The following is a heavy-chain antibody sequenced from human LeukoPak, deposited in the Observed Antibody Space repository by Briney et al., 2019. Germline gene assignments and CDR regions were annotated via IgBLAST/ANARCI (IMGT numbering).Heavy chain of an antibody. CDR3: ASIGYSSGWPTDY. J-gene: IGHJ4*02. V-gene: IGHV3-11*04. CDR2: ISSSGSTI. D-gene: IGHD6-19*01. Sequence: PGGSLRLSCAASGFTFSDYYMSWIRQAPGKGLEWVSYISSSGSTIYFADSVKGRFTISRDNAKNSLYLQMNSLRAEDTAVYYCASIGYSSGWPTDYWGQGTLVTVSS. CDR1: GFTFSDYY.